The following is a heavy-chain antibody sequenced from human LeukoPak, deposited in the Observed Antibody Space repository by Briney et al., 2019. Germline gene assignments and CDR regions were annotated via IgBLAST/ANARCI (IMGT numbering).Heavy chain of an antibody. V-gene: IGHV1-2*06. CDR2: INPNSGGT. CDR1: GYTFTSYD. Sequence: GASVKVSCKASGYTFTSYDINWVRQATGQGLEWMGRINPNSGGTNYAQKFQGRVTMTRDTSISTAYMELSRLRSDDTAVYYCARGRPLRYCSGGSCYPDAFDIWGQGTMVTVSS. CDR3: ARGRPLRYCSGGSCYPDAFDI. J-gene: IGHJ3*02. D-gene: IGHD2-15*01.